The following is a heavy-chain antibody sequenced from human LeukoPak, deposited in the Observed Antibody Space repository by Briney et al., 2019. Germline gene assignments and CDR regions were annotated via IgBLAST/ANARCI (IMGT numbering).Heavy chain of an antibody. CDR2: IYPGDSDT. CDR1: GYSFTSYW. J-gene: IGHJ4*02. CDR3: ARQYRPGDSSGWPLSDY. V-gene: IGHV5-51*01. D-gene: IGHD6-19*01. Sequence: GESLKISCKGSGYSFTSYWIGWVRQMPGKGLEWMGTIYPGDSDTRYSPSFQGQVTISADKSISTAYLQWSSLKASDTAMYYCARQYRPGDSSGWPLSDYWGQGTLVTVSS.